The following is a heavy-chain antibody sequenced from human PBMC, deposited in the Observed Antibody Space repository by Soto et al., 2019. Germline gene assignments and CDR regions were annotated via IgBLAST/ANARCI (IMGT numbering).Heavy chain of an antibody. J-gene: IGHJ3*01. CDR1: GITFSSYW. CDR2: VKTDGST. D-gene: IGHD3-10*01. CDR3: ARGIRGHYAFDV. V-gene: IGHV3-74*02. Sequence: EVQLEESGGDLVQPGGSLRLSCAASGITFSSYWMHWVRQAPGKGLVWVSRVKTDGSTYYADSVTGRFTIFRDNAKNTLYLQMNSLTVEDTAVYYCARGIRGHYAFDVWGQGTMVTVSS.